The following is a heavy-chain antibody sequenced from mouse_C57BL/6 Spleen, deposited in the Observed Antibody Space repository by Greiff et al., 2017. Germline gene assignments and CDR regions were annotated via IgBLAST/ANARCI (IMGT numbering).Heavy chain of an antibody. Sequence: VQLQQSGPELVKPGASVKISCKASGYTFTDYYMNWVKQSHGKSLEWIGDINPNNGGTSYNQKFKGKATLTVDKSSSKAYMELRSLTSEDSAVYYCAKEGGLYGGYPYAMDVWGQGTSVTVSS. J-gene: IGHJ4*01. V-gene: IGHV1-26*01. CDR1: GYTFTDYY. CDR2: INPNNGGT. D-gene: IGHD2-3*01. CDR3: AKEGGLYGGYPYAMDV.